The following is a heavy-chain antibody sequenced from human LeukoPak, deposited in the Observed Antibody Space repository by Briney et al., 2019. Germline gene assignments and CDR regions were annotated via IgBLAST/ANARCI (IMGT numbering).Heavy chain of an antibody. J-gene: IGHJ4*02. Sequence: GGSLRLSCAASGFTFSSYAMHWVRQAPGKGLEWVAVISYDGSNKYYADSVKGRFTISRDNSKNTLYLQMSRLRAEDTAVYYCARSAMIVVVTTLDYWGQGTLVTVSS. V-gene: IGHV3-30-3*01. CDR3: ARSAMIVVVTTLDY. D-gene: IGHD3-22*01. CDR1: GFTFSSYA. CDR2: ISYDGSNK.